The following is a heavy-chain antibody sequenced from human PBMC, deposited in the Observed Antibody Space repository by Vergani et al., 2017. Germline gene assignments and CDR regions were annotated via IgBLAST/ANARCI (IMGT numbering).Heavy chain of an antibody. D-gene: IGHD6-13*01. CDR1: GYTFTSYG. V-gene: IGHV1-18*01. Sequence: QVQLVQSGAEVKKPGASVKVSCKASGYTFTSYGISWVRQAPGQGLEWMGWISAYNGNTNYAQKLQGRVTMNTDTSTSTGYIELRSLRSADTAVYDCARGYSSSWYDGVSVFDYYYYMDVWGKGTTVTVSS. CDR3: ARGYSSSWYDGVSVFDYYYYMDV. J-gene: IGHJ6*03. CDR2: ISAYNGNT.